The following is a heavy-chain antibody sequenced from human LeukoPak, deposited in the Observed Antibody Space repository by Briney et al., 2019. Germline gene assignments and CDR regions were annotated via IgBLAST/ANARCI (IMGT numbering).Heavy chain of an antibody. Sequence: GGSLRLSCAASGFTFSNYEINWVRQAPRKGLEWVSYISTSGSAIYYADSVKGRFTISRDNAKNSLFLQMYSLRAEDTAVYYCARGDHGSYFFDTSGLYYFDYWGPGTLVTVSS. V-gene: IGHV3-48*03. D-gene: IGHD3-22*01. J-gene: IGHJ4*02. CDR2: ISTSGSAI. CDR3: ARGDHGSYFFDTSGLYYFDY. CDR1: GFTFSNYE.